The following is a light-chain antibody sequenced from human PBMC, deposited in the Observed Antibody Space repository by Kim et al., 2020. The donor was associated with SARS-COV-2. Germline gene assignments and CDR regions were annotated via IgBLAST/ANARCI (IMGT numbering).Light chain of an antibody. CDR1: QSVSSN. CDR2: GAS. CDR3: QQYNRWPPLT. Sequence: SPGERAALSCRTGQSVSSNLAWYHQKPGQAPRLLIFGASTRATGIPARCSGSGSGTEFTLTITSLQSEDCALYYCQQYNRWPPLTFGGGTKVDIK. V-gene: IGKV3-15*01. J-gene: IGKJ4*01.